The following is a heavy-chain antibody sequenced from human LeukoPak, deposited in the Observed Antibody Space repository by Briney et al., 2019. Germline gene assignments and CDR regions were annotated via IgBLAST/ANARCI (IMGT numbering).Heavy chain of an antibody. CDR3: ARRGAYCGGDCPNYFDY. Sequence: GESLKISCKGSGYRFTSYWIGWVRQMPGKGLEGMGIIYPGDSDTRYSPSLQGQVTLSSDKSLRPAYPELSSLNASDTAMYYCARRGAYCGGDCPNYFDYWGQGTLVTVSS. CDR2: IYPGDSDT. V-gene: IGHV5-51*01. CDR1: GYRFTSYW. D-gene: IGHD2-21*02. J-gene: IGHJ4*02.